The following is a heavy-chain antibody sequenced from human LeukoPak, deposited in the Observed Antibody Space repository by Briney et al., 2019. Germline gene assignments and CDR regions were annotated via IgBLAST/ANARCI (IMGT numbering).Heavy chain of an antibody. CDR2: ISDSGANT. CDR3: AKATYMTTVTTNFHY. J-gene: IGHJ4*02. CDR1: GFTFSSYS. V-gene: IGHV3-23*01. D-gene: IGHD4-17*01. Sequence: GGTLRLSCAASGFTFSSYSMSWVRQAPGKGLEWVSIISDSGANTYYADSVRGRFTISRDNSKNTVYVQMNSLRAEDTAVYYCAKATYMTTVTTNFHYWGQGTLVTVSS.